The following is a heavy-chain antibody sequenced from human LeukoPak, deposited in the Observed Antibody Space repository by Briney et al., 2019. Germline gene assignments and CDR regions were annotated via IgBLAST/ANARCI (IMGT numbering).Heavy chain of an antibody. Sequence: GGSLRLSCAASGFTFSDYGMIWVRRAPGRGVEGVSSFSSSGWTTYYADSVKGRFTISRDNSKNTLFLQLNSLRAEDTAIYYCAKNGDRGAYCSGGSCYPYYYYSMDVWGKGTTVTISS. CDR2: FSSSGWTT. V-gene: IGHV3-23*01. CDR3: AKNGDRGAYCSGGSCYPYYYYSMDV. J-gene: IGHJ6*03. D-gene: IGHD2-15*01. CDR1: GFTFSDYG.